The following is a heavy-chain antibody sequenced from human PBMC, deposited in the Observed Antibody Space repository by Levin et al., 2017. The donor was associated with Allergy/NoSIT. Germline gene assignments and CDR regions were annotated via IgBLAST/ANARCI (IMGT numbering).Heavy chain of an antibody. V-gene: IGHV3-23*01. CDR3: ASSNAFRAFDF. J-gene: IGHJ3*01. D-gene: IGHD3-16*01. CDR1: GFTFSSYA. Sequence: LSLTCATSGFTFSSYALNWVRQAPGKGLEWVSTISNSGGSIYYADSVRGRFTISRDNSKSALYLQMNSLRAEDTAIYYCASSNAFRAFDFWGQGTVVTVSS. CDR2: ISNSGGSI.